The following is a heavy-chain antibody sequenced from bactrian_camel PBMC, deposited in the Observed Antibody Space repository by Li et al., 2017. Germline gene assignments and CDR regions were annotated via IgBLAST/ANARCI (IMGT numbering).Heavy chain of an antibody. Sequence: DVQLVESGGGSVQPGGSLTLSCVVVENTYSTLSMGWFRQTAQTAGQEREWVGHFDSDGASSIADPVKGRLTISKDSAKSVLYLQMDSLKPEDTGMYYCAHGCTAVRRGAIRPERYTNWGQGTQVTVS. CDR1: ENTYSTLS. D-gene: IGHD6*01. CDR2: FDSDGAS. CDR3: AHGCTAVRRGAIRPERYTN. V-gene: IGHV3S42*01. J-gene: IGHJ4*01.